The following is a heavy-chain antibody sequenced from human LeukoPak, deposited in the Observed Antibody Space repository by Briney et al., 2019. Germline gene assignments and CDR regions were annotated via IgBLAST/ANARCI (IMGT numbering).Heavy chain of an antibody. Sequence: RASVKLSCKASGYTFTGYYIHWVRQAPGQRLGWMGWINPNSGGTNYAQKFHGRVTLTRATSSTTAYMDLSRPRSDDTAVSYYVEAVTGTYFDYWGQGTLVTVSS. V-gene: IGHV1-2*02. CDR1: GYTFTGYY. CDR3: VEAVTGTYFDY. J-gene: IGHJ4*02. D-gene: IGHD6-19*01. CDR2: INPNSGGT.